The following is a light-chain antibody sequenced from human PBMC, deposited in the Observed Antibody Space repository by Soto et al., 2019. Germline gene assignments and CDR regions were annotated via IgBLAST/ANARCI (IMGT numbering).Light chain of an antibody. CDR3: QQYYSTPFP. CDR2: WAS. Sequence: DIVMTQSPDSLAVSLGERATINCKSSQNVLHSSNNNHYLAWYQQRPGQPPKLLIYWASTRESGVPDRFSGSGSGTDFPLSISSLQAEDVAVYYCQQYYSTPFPFGPGTKVDIK. V-gene: IGKV4-1*01. J-gene: IGKJ3*01. CDR1: QNVLHSSNNNHY.